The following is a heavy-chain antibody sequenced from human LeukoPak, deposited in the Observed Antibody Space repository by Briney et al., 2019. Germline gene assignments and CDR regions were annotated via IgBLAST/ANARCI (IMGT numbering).Heavy chain of an antibody. J-gene: IGHJ4*02. V-gene: IGHV1-69*05. CDR1: GGTFSSYA. D-gene: IGHD3-10*01. CDR2: IIPIFGTA. CDR3: ARAIFRRILVRGVITYYFDY. Sequence: GASVKVSCKASGGTFSSYAISWVRQAPGQGLEWMGGIIPIFGTANYAQKFQGRVTMTRNTSISTAYMELSSLRSEDTAVYYCARAIFRRILVRGVITYYFDYWGQGTLVTVSS.